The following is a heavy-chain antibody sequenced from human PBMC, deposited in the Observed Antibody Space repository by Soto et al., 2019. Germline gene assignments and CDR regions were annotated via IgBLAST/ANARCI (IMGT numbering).Heavy chain of an antibody. CDR2: TFTIFDRG. CDR1: GGTFSSYP. J-gene: IGHJ4*02. Sequence: SVKVSCKASGGTFSSYPITWVRQAPGQGLEWMGGTFTIFDRGNYAQKFQGRLTITTDKSTNTAHMDLSSLRSEDTAVYYCARRNTSGYLRYFDSWGQGTLVTVSS. D-gene: IGHD3-22*01. V-gene: IGHV1-69*05. CDR3: ARRNTSGYLRYFDS.